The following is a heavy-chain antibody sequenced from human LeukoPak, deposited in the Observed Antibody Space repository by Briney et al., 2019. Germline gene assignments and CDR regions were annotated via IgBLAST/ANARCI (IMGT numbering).Heavy chain of an antibody. CDR3: AKDRAIAAAGTRWAPSFDY. J-gene: IGHJ4*02. CDR2: ISGSGGST. Sequence: PGGSLRLSCAASGFTFSSYAMSWVRQAPGKGLEWVSAISGSGGSTYCADSVKGRFTISRDNSKNTLYLQMNSLRAEDTAVYYCAKDRAIAAAGTRWAPSFDYWGQGTLVTVSS. D-gene: IGHD6-13*01. V-gene: IGHV3-23*01. CDR1: GFTFSSYA.